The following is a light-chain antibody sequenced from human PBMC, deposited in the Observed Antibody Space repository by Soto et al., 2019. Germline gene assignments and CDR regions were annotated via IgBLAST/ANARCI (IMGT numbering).Light chain of an antibody. CDR1: QSVSTN. J-gene: IGKJ2*01. V-gene: IGKV3D-15*01. Sequence: VMTQSPATLSVSPGERATVSCRAIQSVSTNLAWYQQRPGQAPRLLIYDASTRATGIPARFSGSGSGTEFTLTITSLQSEDVGFYYCQQYNNWPRTFGQGTELLIK. CDR2: DAS. CDR3: QQYNNWPRT.